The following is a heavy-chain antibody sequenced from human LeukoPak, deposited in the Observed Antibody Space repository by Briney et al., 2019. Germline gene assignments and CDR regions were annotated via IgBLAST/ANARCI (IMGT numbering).Heavy chain of an antibody. CDR3: WGGILTGYPLFDY. J-gene: IGHJ4*02. CDR1: GFTFSSYS. D-gene: IGHD3-9*01. CDR2: ISSCSSYI. V-gene: IGHV3-21*04. Sequence: PGGSLRLSCAASGFTFSSYSMNWVRQAPGKGLEWVSSISSCSSYIYYADSVKGRFTISRDNAKNSLYLQMNTQRADVTAGYFCWGGILTGYPLFDYWGQGTLVTVSS.